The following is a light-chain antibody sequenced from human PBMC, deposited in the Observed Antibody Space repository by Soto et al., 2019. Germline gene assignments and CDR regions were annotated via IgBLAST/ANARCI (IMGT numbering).Light chain of an antibody. CDR3: QQYDNLPPTWT. Sequence: IQITQPTSSLSASVGNRVTITCQARQDIATCLNWYQQKPGKAPNLLIYDASKLETGVPSRFSGGGSGTHFTFTISNLQPEDIATYYCQQYDNLPPTWTFGQGTKVDIK. CDR2: DAS. V-gene: IGKV1-33*01. J-gene: IGKJ1*01. CDR1: QDIATC.